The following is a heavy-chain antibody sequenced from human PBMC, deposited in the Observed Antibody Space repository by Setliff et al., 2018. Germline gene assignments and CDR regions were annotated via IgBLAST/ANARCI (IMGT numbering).Heavy chain of an antibody. D-gene: IGHD3-10*01. CDR2: INWNGGST. V-gene: IGHV3-20*04. Sequence: GGSLRLSCAASGFTFDDYTMHWVRQAPGKGLEWVSGINWNGGSTGYADSVKGRFTISRDNAKNSLYLQMNSLRAEDTALYYCARGPTGRVRGVLYYFDYWGQGTLVTVSS. CDR1: GFTFDDYT. J-gene: IGHJ4*02. CDR3: ARGPTGRVRGVLYYFDY.